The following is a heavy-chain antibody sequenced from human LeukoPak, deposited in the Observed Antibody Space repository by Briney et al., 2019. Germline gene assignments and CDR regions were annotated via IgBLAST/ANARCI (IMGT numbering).Heavy chain of an antibody. V-gene: IGHV3-23*01. Sequence: GGSLRLSCATSGFTFSSYAMSWVRQAPGKGLEWVSAISPAGDSTTDADSVKGRFTISRDNSKGTLYLQMNGLTAEDTALYYCARRLVTAGITDFFDSWGQGTLVSVSS. CDR3: ARRLVTAGITDFFDS. D-gene: IGHD2-2*01. CDR2: ISPAGDST. J-gene: IGHJ4*02. CDR1: GFTFSSYA.